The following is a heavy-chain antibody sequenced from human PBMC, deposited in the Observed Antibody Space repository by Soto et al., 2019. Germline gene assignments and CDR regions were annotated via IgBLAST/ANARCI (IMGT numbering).Heavy chain of an antibody. V-gene: IGHV4-59*08. J-gene: IGHJ6*03. CDR2: IYYSGST. D-gene: IGHD3-10*01. CDR3: ARRLWVRGFYMDV. Sequence: SETLSLTCTVSGGSISSYYWSWIRQPPGKGLEWIGYIYYSGSTNYNPSLKSRVTISVDTSKNQFSLKLSSVTAADTAVYYCARRLWVRGFYMDVWGKGTTVTVSS. CDR1: GGSISSYY.